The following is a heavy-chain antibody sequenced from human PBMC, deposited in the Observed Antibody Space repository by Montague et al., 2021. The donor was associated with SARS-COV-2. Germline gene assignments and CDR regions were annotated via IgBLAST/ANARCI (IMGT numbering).Heavy chain of an antibody. D-gene: IGHD5-12*01. CDR2: ISSSSSYI. Sequence: SLRLSGAASGFTFSSYSMNWVRQAPGKGLEWVSSISSSSSYIYYADSVKGRFTISRDNAKNSLYLQMNSLRAEDTAVYYCARDLVATIMSGWFDPWGQGTLVTVSS. J-gene: IGHJ5*02. CDR1: GFTFSSYS. V-gene: IGHV3-21*01. CDR3: ARDLVATIMSGWFDP.